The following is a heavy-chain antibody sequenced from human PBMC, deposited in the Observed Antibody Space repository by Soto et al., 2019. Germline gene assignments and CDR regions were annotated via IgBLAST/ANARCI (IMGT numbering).Heavy chain of an antibody. CDR1: GFTFSSYG. J-gene: IGHJ4*02. V-gene: IGHV3-30*18. Sequence: QVQLVESGGGVVQPGRSLRLSCAASGFTFSSYGMHWVRQAPGKGLEWVAIISYDGSNTYYADSVKGRFTISRDNSKNPLYLQMNSLRAEDTSVYYCAKEGGLSGSYYISSSYYFDYWGPGTLVTVSS. D-gene: IGHD1-26*01. CDR2: ISYDGSNT. CDR3: AKEGGLSGSYYISSSYYFDY.